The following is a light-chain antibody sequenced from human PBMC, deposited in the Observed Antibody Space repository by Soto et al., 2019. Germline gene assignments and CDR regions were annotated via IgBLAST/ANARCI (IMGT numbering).Light chain of an antibody. J-gene: IGLJ3*02. CDR2: SNN. V-gene: IGLV1-44*01. Sequence: QSVLTKPPSASGTPGQRVTISCSGSSSNIGSNTVNWYQQLPGTAPKLLIYSNNQRPSGVPDRFSGSKSGTSASLAISGLKSEDEADAYCAAWDDSLNGWVFGGGTKLTVL. CDR1: SSNIGSNT. CDR3: AAWDDSLNGWV.